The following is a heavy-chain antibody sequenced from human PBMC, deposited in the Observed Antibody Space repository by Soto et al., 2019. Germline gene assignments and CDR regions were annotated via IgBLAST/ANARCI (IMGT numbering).Heavy chain of an antibody. CDR2: IYYTGST. D-gene: IGHD6-19*01. CDR3: ARQGAVAGTFDF. J-gene: IGHJ4*02. Sequence: PSETLSLTCTVSGGSINNYYWNWIRQPPGKGLEWIGYIYYTGSTNYNPALKSRVNTSVDTSTNQFSLNLSSVTAADTAVYYCARQGAVAGTFDFWGLGTLVTVSS. V-gene: IGHV4-59*08. CDR1: GGSINNYY.